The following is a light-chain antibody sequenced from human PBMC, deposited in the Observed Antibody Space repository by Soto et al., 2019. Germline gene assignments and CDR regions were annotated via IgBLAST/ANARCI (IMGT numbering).Light chain of an antibody. CDR2: GAS. V-gene: IGKV3-20*01. J-gene: IGKJ1*01. Sequence: IVMPQSPPTLSVSPGERATLSCRASQSVSSNLAWYQQKPGQAPRLLIYGASSRATGIPDRFSGSGSGTDFTLTISRLEPEDFAVYYCQQYGSSGTFGQGTKVDI. CDR1: QSVSSN. CDR3: QQYGSSGT.